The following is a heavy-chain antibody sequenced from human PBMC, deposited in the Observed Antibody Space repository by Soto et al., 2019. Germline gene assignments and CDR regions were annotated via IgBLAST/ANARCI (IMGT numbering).Heavy chain of an antibody. J-gene: IGHJ5*02. V-gene: IGHV3-30*04. CDR2: ISYDGENQ. Sequence: PGGSLRLSCAASGFSFSHYAMHWVRQPPGKGLEWVALISYDGENQYFTDSVRGRFTISRDNSKTAVYLEMNDLRLDDTATYYCVSPHSESSNAFDLWGQEPWSPSPQ. CDR1: GFSFSHYA. CDR3: VSPHSESSNAFDL. D-gene: IGHD3-10*01.